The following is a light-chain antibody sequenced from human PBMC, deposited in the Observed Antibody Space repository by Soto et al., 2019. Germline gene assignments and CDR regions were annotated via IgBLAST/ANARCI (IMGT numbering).Light chain of an antibody. J-gene: IGKJ4*01. CDR3: QQFNSYPLT. CDR1: QGISSY. Sequence: DIQLIQSPSFLSASVGDRVTITCRVSQGISSYLAWYQQKPGKAPKLLIYAASTLQSGVPSRFSGSGSGTEFTLTISSLQPEDFATYYCQQFNSYPLTFGGGTKVEIK. V-gene: IGKV1-9*01. CDR2: AAS.